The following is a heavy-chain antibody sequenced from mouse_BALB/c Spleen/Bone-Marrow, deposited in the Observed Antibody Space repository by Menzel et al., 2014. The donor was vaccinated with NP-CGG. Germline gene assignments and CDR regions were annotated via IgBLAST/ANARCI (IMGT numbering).Heavy chain of an antibody. CDR1: GFTFTDYE. CDR3: TREKVGDFDY. CDR2: IHPGSGGT. Sequence: QVTLKESGAERVRPGASVKLSCKALGFTFTDYEMHWVKQTPVHGLEWIGTIHPGSGGTAYNQKFKGKATLTADKSSSTAYMELSSLTSEDSAVYYCTREKVGDFDYWGQGTPLTVSS. J-gene: IGHJ2*01. V-gene: IGHV1-15*01.